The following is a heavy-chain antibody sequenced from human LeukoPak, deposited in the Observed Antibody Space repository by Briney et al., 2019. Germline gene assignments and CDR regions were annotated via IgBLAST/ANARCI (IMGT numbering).Heavy chain of an antibody. D-gene: IGHD3-3*01. CDR1: GFTFSSYW. Sequence: PGGSLRLSCAASGFTFSSYWMSWVRQAPGKGLEWVANIKQDGSEKYYVDSVKGRFTISRDNAKNSLFLQMNSLRSEDTAVYYRASGDSNYHFWSATGDYWGQGTLVTVSS. J-gene: IGHJ4*02. V-gene: IGHV3-7*05. CDR3: ASGDSNYHFWSATGDY. CDR2: IKQDGSEK.